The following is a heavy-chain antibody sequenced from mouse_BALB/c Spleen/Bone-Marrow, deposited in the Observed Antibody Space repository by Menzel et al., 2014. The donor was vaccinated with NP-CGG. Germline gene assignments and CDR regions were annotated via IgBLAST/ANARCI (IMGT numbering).Heavy chain of an antibody. CDR2: ISSGGST. V-gene: IGHV5-6-5*01. J-gene: IGHJ2*01. D-gene: IGHD2-4*01. CDR3: ARGGGITTIYYFDY. CDR1: GFTFSSYA. Sequence: EVMLVESGGGLVKPGGSLKLSCAASGFTFSSYAMSWVRQTPEKRLEWVASISSGGSTYYPDSVKGRFTISRDNARNILYLQMSSLRSEDTAMYYCARGGGITTIYYFDYWGQGTPLTVSS.